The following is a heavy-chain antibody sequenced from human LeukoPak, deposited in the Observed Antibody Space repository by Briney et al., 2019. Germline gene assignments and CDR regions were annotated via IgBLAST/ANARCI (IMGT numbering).Heavy chain of an antibody. Sequence: SETLSLTCTVSGGSISSYYWSWIRQPPGKGLEWIGYIYYSGSTYYNPSLKSRVTISVDTSKNQFSLKLSSVTAADTAVYYCARDVTYYDFWSGPQIGGFDPWGQGTLVTVSS. CDR2: IYYSGST. V-gene: IGHV4-59*12. CDR1: GGSISSYY. CDR3: ARDVTYYDFWSGPQIGGFDP. D-gene: IGHD3-3*01. J-gene: IGHJ5*02.